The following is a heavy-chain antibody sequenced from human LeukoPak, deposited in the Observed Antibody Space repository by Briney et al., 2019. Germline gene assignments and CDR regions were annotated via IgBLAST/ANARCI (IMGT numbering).Heavy chain of an antibody. CDR2: ISSSSSYI. Sequence: GGSLRLSCAASGFTFSSYSMNWVRQAPGKGLEWVSSISSSSSYIYYADSVKGRFTISRDNAENSLYLQMNSLRAEDTAVYYCARDDGMTIFGVVIPASFDYWGQGTLVTVSS. D-gene: IGHD3-3*01. CDR3: ARDDGMTIFGVVIPASFDY. CDR1: GFTFSSYS. J-gene: IGHJ4*02. V-gene: IGHV3-21*01.